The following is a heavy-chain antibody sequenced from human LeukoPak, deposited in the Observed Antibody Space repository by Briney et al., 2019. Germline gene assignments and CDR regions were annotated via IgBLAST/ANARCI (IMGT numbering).Heavy chain of an antibody. J-gene: IGHJ4*02. V-gene: IGHV3-74*01. Sequence: PGGSLRLSCAASGFIFSSFWMRWVRQVPGKGLVWVSHTNSDGSTTDYADSVRGRFTISRDNAKNTLYLQMNSLKTEDTAVYYCTTVYWDYDSSYFDYWGQGTLVTVSS. CDR3: TTVYWDYDSSYFDY. CDR1: GFIFSSFW. CDR2: TNSDGSTT. D-gene: IGHD3-22*01.